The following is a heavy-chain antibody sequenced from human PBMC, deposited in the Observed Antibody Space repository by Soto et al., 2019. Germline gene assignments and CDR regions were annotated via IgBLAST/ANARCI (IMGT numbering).Heavy chain of an antibody. CDR2: INPNSGGT. CDR3: ATQRLGDASGGSTFDY. V-gene: IGHV1-2*04. D-gene: IGHD2-15*01. Sequence: VASVKVSCKASGYTFTDYYMHWVRQAPGQGLAWMGWINPNSGGTNYAQKFQGWVTMTRDTSISTAYMELSRLTSDDTTVYYCATQRLGDASGGSTFDYWGQRTPVTVS. CDR1: GYTFTDYY. J-gene: IGHJ4*02.